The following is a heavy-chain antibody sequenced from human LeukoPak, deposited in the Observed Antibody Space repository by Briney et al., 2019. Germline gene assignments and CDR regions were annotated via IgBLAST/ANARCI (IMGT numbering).Heavy chain of an antibody. D-gene: IGHD6-13*01. V-gene: IGHV1-18*01. Sequence: ASVKVSCKASGYTFTSYGISWVRQTPGQGLEWMGWISAYNGNTNYAQKLQGRVTMTTDTSTSTAYMELRSLRSDDTAVYYCARDRPGTGYYYYYYMDVWGKGTTVTVSS. CDR3: ARDRPGTGYYYYYYMDV. CDR2: ISAYNGNT. J-gene: IGHJ6*03. CDR1: GYTFTSYG.